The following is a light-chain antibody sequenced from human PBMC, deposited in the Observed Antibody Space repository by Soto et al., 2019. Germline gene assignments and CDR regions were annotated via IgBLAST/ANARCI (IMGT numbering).Light chain of an antibody. V-gene: IGKV3-15*01. CDR2: GAS. Sequence: EVVMTQSPATLSVSPGETATLSCRASQNVNRNLAWFQQKPGQAPRLLIHGASTRATGIPARFSGSGSGTEFTLTISSLQSEDFAVYYGQQYNNWPTITFGQGTRGEIK. CDR1: QNVNRN. CDR3: QQYNNWPTIT. J-gene: IGKJ5*01.